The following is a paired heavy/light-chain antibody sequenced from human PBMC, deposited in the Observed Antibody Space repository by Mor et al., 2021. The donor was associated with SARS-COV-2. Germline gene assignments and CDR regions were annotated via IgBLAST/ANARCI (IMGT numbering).Heavy chain of an antibody. CDR1: GGSISNYY. CDR2: IYYSGNT. V-gene: IGHV4-59*08. CDR3: ARQRFGELYWFDP. Sequence: QVQLQESGPGLVEPSETLSLTCTVSGGSISNYYWSWIRQPPGKGLEWIGNIYYSGNTNYNPSLKSRVTMSVDTSKNQFSLKLSSVTAADTAVYYCARQRFGELYWFDPWGQGTLVTVSS. D-gene: IGHD3-10*01. J-gene: IGHJ5*02.
Light chain of an antibody. CDR1: QSVLYSSNNKNY. V-gene: IGKV4-1*01. CDR2: WAS. Sequence: DIVMTQSPDSLAVSLGERATINCKSSQSVLYSSNNKNYLAWYQQKPGQPPKLLIYWASTRESGVPDRFSGSGSGTDFTLTISSLQAEDVAVYYCQQYYITLPYTFGQGTKLEIK. CDR3: QQYYITLPYT. J-gene: IGKJ2*01.